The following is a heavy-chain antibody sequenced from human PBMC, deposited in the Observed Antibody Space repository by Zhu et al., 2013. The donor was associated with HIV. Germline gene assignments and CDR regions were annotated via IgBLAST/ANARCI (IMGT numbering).Heavy chain of an antibody. V-gene: IGHV1-2*02. CDR2: ISPNTGAT. J-gene: IGHJ4*02. D-gene: IGHD6-13*01. CDR1: GYAFTAYY. CDR3: ASAAGDVTLAAAGTFDR. Sequence: QVQLVQSGAEVKKPGASVRVSCKTSGYAFTAYYLHWVRQAPGQGLEWMGWISPNTGATNYPQKFQGRVTLTRDTSISTAYMELRRLRSDDTAVYYCASAAGDVTLAAAGTFDRWGQGTLVTVSS.